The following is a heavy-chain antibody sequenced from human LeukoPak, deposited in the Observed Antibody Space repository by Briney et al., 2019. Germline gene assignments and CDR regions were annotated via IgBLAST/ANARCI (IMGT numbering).Heavy chain of an antibody. J-gene: IGHJ4*02. V-gene: IGHV3-7*01. D-gene: IGHD3-16*01. CDR1: GFTFSSYG. CDR2: IKQDGSET. CDR3: ARIRSEMGEDDY. Sequence: GGSLRLSCAASGFTFSSYGMSWVRQAPGKGLDWVANIKQDGSETYYVDSVKGRFTVSRDNAKSSLYLQMNSLRAEDTAVYYCARIRSEMGEDDYWGQGTLVTVSS.